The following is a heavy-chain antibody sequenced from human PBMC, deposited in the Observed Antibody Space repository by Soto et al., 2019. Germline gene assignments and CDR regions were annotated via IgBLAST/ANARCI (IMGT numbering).Heavy chain of an antibody. J-gene: IGHJ4*02. Sequence: QVQLVQSGAEMKKPGASVKVSCKASGYIFSNYEISWVRQAPGQGLEWMGWISPNNGDTNYAQKFQGRVTMTTDTSTSTDYIEKSGLKSDDTAPYYCARRQCMINSFGVVTEVDNWDQGPMVTVCS. CDR1: GYIFSNYE. CDR2: ISPNNGDT. CDR3: ARRQCMINSFGVVTEVDN. V-gene: IGHV1-18*01. D-gene: IGHD3-3*01.